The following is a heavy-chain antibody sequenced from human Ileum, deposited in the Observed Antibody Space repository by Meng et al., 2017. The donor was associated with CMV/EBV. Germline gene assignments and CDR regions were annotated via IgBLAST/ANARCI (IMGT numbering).Heavy chain of an antibody. D-gene: IGHD3-3*01. J-gene: IGHJ4*02. CDR2: IYYSGST. CDR3: ARRGIRFLEWLYYYFDY. V-gene: IGHV4-59*12. Sequence: SETLSLTCTVSGGSISSYYWSWIRQPPGKGLEWIGYIYYSGSTNYNPSLKSRVTISVDTSTNHFSLRLSSVTAADTAVYYCARRGIRFLEWLYYYFDYWGQGTLVTVSS. CDR1: GGSISSYY.